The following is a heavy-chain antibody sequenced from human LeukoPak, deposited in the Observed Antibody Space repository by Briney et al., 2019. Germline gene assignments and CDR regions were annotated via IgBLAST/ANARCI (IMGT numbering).Heavy chain of an antibody. J-gene: IGHJ3*01. CDR2: ISHDGSKQ. CDR3: ARLSFLASFAFDV. V-gene: IGHV3-30-3*01. CDR1: GFGFSTFD. D-gene: IGHD1-26*01. Sequence: PGRSLRLSSVASGFGFSTFDMHWVRQAPGKGLEWLSVISHDGSKQFFADSVKGRFTISRANSDNSLFLQMNSLRIEDTAVYYCARLSFLASFAFDVWGRGTLVAVSS.